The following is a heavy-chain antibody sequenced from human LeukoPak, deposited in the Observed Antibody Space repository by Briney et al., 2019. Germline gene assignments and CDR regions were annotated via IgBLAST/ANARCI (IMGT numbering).Heavy chain of an antibody. V-gene: IGHV1-69*04. CDR1: GGTFISYA. CDR2: IIPILGIA. Sequence: GASVKVSCKASGGTFISYAISWVRQAPGQGLEWMGRIIPILGIANYAQRFQGRVTITADKSTSTAYMELSSLRSEDTAVYYCASGGVVTALDYYYYGMDVWGQGTTVTVSS. J-gene: IGHJ6*02. D-gene: IGHD2-21*02. CDR3: ASGGVVTALDYYYYGMDV.